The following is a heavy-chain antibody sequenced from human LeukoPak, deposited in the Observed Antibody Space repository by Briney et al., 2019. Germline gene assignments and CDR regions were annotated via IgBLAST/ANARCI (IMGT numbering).Heavy chain of an antibody. CDR1: GFTFSSYG. J-gene: IGHJ4*02. Sequence: GGSLRLSCAASGFTFSSYGMHWVRQAPGKGLEWVAVISYDGSNKYYADSVKGRFTISRDNSKNTLYLQMNSLRAEDTAVYYCAKDRPPHYYDSSGYFDYCGRGTLVTVSS. CDR3: AKDRPPHYYDSSGYFDY. CDR2: ISYDGSNK. D-gene: IGHD3-22*01. V-gene: IGHV3-30*18.